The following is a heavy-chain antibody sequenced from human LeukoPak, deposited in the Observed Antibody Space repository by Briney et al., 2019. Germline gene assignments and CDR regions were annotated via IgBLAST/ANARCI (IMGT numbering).Heavy chain of an antibody. CDR1: GFTFGDYA. Sequence: GGSLRLSCTASGFTFGDYAMSWVRQAPGKGLEWVGFIRSKAYGGTAEYAASVKGRFTISRDDSKSIAYLQIDSLKTEDIAVYYCTRGATVVDYWGQGTLVTVSS. D-gene: IGHD4-23*01. CDR3: TRGATVVDY. CDR2: IRSKAYGGTA. V-gene: IGHV3-49*04. J-gene: IGHJ4*02.